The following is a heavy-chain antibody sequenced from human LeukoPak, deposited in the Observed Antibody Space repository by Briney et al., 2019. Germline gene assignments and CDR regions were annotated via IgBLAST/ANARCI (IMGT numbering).Heavy chain of an antibody. CDR3: ARDSRSAGSHYQL. V-gene: IGHV4-59*01. D-gene: IGHD3-10*01. CDR2: IYYSGST. Sequence: SETLSLTCSVSGDSINSYYWNWIRQPPGKGLEWIGYIYYSGSTNYNPSLKSRVTISVDTSKTHFSLKLSSVTAADTAVYYCARDSRSAGSHYQLWGQGTQVTVSS. J-gene: IGHJ4*02. CDR1: GDSINSYY.